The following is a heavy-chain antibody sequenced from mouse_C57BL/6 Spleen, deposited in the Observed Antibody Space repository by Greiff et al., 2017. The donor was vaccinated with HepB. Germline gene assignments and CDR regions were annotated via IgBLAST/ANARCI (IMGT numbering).Heavy chain of an antibody. V-gene: IGHV1-81*01. J-gene: IGHJ2*01. Sequence: QVQLQQSGAELARPGASVKLSCKASGYTLTSYGISWVKQRTGQGLEWIGEIYPRSGNTYYNEKFKGKATLTADKSSSTAYMELRSLTSEDSAVYFCARPYYGSYFDYWGQGTTLTVSS. CDR3: ARPYYGSYFDY. CDR2: IYPRSGNT. D-gene: IGHD1-1*01. CDR1: GYTLTSYG.